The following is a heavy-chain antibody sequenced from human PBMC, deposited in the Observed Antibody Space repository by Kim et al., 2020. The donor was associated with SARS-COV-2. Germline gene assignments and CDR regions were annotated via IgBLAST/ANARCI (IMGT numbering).Heavy chain of an antibody. J-gene: IGHJ5*02. V-gene: IGHV3-9*01. Sequence: GGSLRLSCAASGFTFGDYAMHWVRQAPGRGLEWVSGISWNSGRIDYADSVKGRFTISRDNVKNSLYLQMNSLRAEDTALYYCAKDIIAYSNYWSWFDPWGQGTLVTVSS. D-gene: IGHD4-4*01. CDR3: AKDIIAYSNYWSWFDP. CDR2: ISWNSGRI. CDR1: GFTFGDYA.